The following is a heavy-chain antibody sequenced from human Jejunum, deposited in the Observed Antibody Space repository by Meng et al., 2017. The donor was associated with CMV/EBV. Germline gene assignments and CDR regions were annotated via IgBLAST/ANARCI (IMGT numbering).Heavy chain of an antibody. CDR1: GYIFTDYY. J-gene: IGHJ4*01. V-gene: IGHV1-46*01. D-gene: IGHD3-16*01. CDR3: ARADTIIISVY. Sequence: CKASGYIFTDYYIHWVRQAPGQGLEWMALINPSGYNTNYTQKFQGRITVTRDTSTRTVYMELNNLTFEDTAVYYCARADTIIISVYWGQGTLVTVSS. CDR2: INPSGYNT.